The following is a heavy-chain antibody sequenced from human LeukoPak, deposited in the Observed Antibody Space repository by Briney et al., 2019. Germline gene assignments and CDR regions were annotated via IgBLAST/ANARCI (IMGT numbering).Heavy chain of an antibody. Sequence: LETLSLTCTVSGGSISSYYWSWIRQPPGKGLEWIGYIYYSGSTNYNPSLKSRVTISVDTSKNQFSLKLSSVTAADTAVYYCARDRPDDYDFWSGYAGAFDIWGQGTMVTVSS. CDR3: ARDRPDDYDFWSGYAGAFDI. D-gene: IGHD3-3*01. J-gene: IGHJ3*02. V-gene: IGHV4-59*12. CDR2: IYYSGST. CDR1: GGSISSYY.